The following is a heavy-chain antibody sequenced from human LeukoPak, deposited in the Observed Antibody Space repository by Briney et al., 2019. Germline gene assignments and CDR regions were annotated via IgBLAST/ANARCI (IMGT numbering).Heavy chain of an antibody. CDR1: GGSISSSSYY. Sequence: PSETLSLTCTVSGGSISSSSYYWGWIRQPPGKGLEWIGSVYYSGSTYYNPSLKSRVTISVDTSKNQFSLKLSSVTAADTAVYYCARARGSGSPWDAFDIWGQGTMVTVSS. V-gene: IGHV4-39*07. J-gene: IGHJ3*02. CDR3: ARARGSGSPWDAFDI. D-gene: IGHD3-10*01. CDR2: VYYSGST.